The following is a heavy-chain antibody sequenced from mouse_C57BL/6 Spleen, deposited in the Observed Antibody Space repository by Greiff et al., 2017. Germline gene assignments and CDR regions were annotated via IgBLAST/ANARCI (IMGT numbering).Heavy chain of an antibody. CDR3: AKSIYDYYAMDY. V-gene: IGHV1-82*01. J-gene: IGHJ4*01. Sequence: QVQLQQSGPELVKPGASVKISCKASGYAFSSSWMNWVKQRPGKGLEWIGRIYPGDGDTNYNGKFKGKATLTADKSSSTAHMELLSLTSEDFAVYYCAKSIYDYYAMDYWGQGTSVTVSS. D-gene: IGHD1-1*01. CDR2: IYPGDGDT. CDR1: GYAFSSSW.